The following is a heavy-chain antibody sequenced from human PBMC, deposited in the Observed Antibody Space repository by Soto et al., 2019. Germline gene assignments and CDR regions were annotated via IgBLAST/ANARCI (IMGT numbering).Heavy chain of an antibody. D-gene: IGHD2-21*01. Sequence: QVQLVQSGAEVKKPGASVKVSCKTSGYSFMTYAIHWVRQAPGQSLEWMGWIHAGNENAKYSQNFQGRVTITRDTSANTVYMELSSLRSEDTALYYCARETFSVPTYSCDSWGQGTLVTVSS. J-gene: IGHJ4*02. CDR1: GYSFMTYA. CDR3: ARETFSVPTYSCDS. V-gene: IGHV1-3*01. CDR2: IHAGNENA.